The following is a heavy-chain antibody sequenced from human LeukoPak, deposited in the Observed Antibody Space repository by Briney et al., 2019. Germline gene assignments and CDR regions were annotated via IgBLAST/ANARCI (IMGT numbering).Heavy chain of an antibody. D-gene: IGHD3-22*01. CDR1: GFTFSSYG. CDR3: AKALRLDYYDSSGVGFDY. V-gene: IGHV3-30*02. Sequence: GGSLRLSCAASGFTFSSYGMHWVRQAPGKGLKWVAFIRYDGSNKYYADSVKGRFTISRDNSKNTLYLQMNSLRAEDTAVYYCAKALRLDYYDSSGVGFDYWGQGTLVTVSS. J-gene: IGHJ4*02. CDR2: IRYDGSNK.